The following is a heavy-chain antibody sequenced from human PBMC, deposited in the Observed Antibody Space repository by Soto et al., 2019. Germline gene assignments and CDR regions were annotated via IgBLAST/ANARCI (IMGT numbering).Heavy chain of an antibody. D-gene: IGHD1-26*01. CDR2: TSAYTGNT. Sequence: ASPKVYCTASGYAFTSYGICWVPPASGQGLEWMVCTSAYTGNTNSAENLKGRVTMTTDTSTSTAYMELMSLRSDDTAVYYCAGDVLVGNDESQGLADYYCMEVWCQGTTVTVS. CDR1: GYAFTSYG. J-gene: IGHJ6*02. CDR3: AGDVLVGNDESQGLADYYCMEV. V-gene: IGHV1-18*01.